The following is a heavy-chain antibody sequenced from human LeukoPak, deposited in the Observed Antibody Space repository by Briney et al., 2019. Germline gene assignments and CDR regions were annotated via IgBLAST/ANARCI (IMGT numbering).Heavy chain of an antibody. CDR1: GYSISSGYF. D-gene: IGHD6-13*01. V-gene: IGHV4-38-2*02. Sequence: SETLSLTCTVSGYSISSGYFWGWIRQPPGKGLEWIGSIYHSGSTSYNPSLKSRLTISVDTSKNQFSLKLNFVTAADTAMYYCARMFRSSWYINWFDPWGQGTVVTVSS. CDR2: IYHSGST. CDR3: ARMFRSSWYINWFDP. J-gene: IGHJ5*02.